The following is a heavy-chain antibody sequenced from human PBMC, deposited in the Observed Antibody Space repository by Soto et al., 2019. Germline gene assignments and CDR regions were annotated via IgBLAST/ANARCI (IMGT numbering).Heavy chain of an antibody. Sequence: EVQLLHTGGGLVQPGGSLSLSCAASGFTFSSYSMNWVRQAPGKGLEWVSYISSSSSTIYYADSVKGRFTISRDNAKNSLYLQMNSLRDEDTAVYYCARDYYDSSGYYFPLDYWGQGTLVTVSS. CDR1: GFTFSSYS. CDR3: ARDYYDSSGYYFPLDY. CDR2: ISSSSSTI. V-gene: IGHV3-48*02. J-gene: IGHJ4*02. D-gene: IGHD3-22*01.